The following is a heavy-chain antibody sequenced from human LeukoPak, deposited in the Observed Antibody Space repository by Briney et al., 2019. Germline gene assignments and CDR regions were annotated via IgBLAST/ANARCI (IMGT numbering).Heavy chain of an antibody. V-gene: IGHV1-18*01. Sequence: GASVKVSCKASGYTFTSYGISWVRQAPGQGPEWMGWISAYNGNTNYAQKLQGRVTMTTDTSTSTAYMEPRSLRSDDTAVYYCARTYDFWSGAFYNWFDPWGQGTLVTVSS. CDR3: ARTYDFWSGAFYNWFDP. CDR1: GYTFTSYG. J-gene: IGHJ5*02. D-gene: IGHD3-3*01. CDR2: ISAYNGNT.